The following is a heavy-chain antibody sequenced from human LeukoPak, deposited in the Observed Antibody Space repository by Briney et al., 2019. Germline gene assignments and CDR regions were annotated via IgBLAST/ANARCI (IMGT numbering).Heavy chain of an antibody. CDR2: IYHSGST. CDR3: ARVRGCSYGFIPDY. Sequence: PSETLSLTCAVSGGSISSSNWWSWVRQPPGKGLEWIGEIYHSGSTNYNPSLKSRVTISVDKSKNQFSLKLSSVTAADTAVYYCARVRGCSYGFIPDYWGQGTLVTVSS. D-gene: IGHD5-18*01. V-gene: IGHV4-4*02. CDR1: GGSISSSNW. J-gene: IGHJ4*02.